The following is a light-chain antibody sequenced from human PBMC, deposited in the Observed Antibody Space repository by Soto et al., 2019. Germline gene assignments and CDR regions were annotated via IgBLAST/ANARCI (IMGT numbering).Light chain of an antibody. CDR2: KAS. V-gene: IGKV1-5*03. Sequence: DIQMTQSPSTLSASVGDRVTITCRASQSISSWLAWYQQKPGKAPKLLIYKASSLESGVPSRFSGSGSGTEFTLTISSLQPDDFATYSCQQYNSLWTFGQGTKVESK. J-gene: IGKJ1*01. CDR1: QSISSW. CDR3: QQYNSLWT.